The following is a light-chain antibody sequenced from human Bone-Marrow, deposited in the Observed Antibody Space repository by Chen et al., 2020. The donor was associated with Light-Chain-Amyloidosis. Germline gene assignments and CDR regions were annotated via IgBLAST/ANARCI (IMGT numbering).Light chain of an antibody. CDR1: SPNIGIHY. V-gene: IGLV1-47*01. Sequence: QSVRPQPPSASGTPGPRVTISSSGASPNIGIHYVCWYQHFPGAAPKLLIHRNNQLPSGVPDRFSASYSCASAFRALSGLRSEDEADYYCAAWYGSLSGYVFGTGTKVIGL. CDR2: RNN. CDR3: AAWYGSLSGYV. J-gene: IGLJ1*01.